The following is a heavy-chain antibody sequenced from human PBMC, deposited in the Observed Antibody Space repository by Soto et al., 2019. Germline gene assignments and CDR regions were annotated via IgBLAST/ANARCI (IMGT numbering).Heavy chain of an antibody. Sequence: QVQLQQWGAGLLKPSETLSLTCAVYGGSFSGYYWSWIRQPPGKGREWIGEINHSGSTNYNPSLKSRVTISVDTSKNQFSLKLSSVTAADTAVYYCARCQYCSSTSCYVIRAFDIWGQGTMVTVSS. CDR2: INHSGST. D-gene: IGHD2-2*01. J-gene: IGHJ3*02. CDR3: ARCQYCSSTSCYVIRAFDI. CDR1: GGSFSGYY. V-gene: IGHV4-34*01.